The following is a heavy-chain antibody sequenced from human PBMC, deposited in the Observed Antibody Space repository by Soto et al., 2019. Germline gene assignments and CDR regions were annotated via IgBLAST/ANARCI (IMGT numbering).Heavy chain of an antibody. CDR3: ARTTAFDY. D-gene: IGHD4-17*01. Sequence: PGESLKISCKASGYTFTNYWIGGVRQVPGEGLEWVGFIHPGDSNVRYSPSFQGHVTISADRSISTAYLQWTSLRASDTAMYYCARTTAFDYWGQGTQVTVSS. J-gene: IGHJ4*02. V-gene: IGHV5-51*01. CDR2: IHPGDSNV. CDR1: GYTFTNYW.